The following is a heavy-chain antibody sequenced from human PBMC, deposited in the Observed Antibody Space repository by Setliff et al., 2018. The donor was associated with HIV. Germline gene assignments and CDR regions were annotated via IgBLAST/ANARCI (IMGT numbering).Heavy chain of an antibody. J-gene: IGHJ4*02. Sequence: SETLSLTCTVSGGSITSYYWNWIRQSPGKGLEWIGYIFDSGTTKYNPSLKNRVTISVDTSKNKFSLKLTSVTAADTAVYYCAREERYYDGKGALDYWGQGMLVTVSS. D-gene: IGHD3-22*01. V-gene: IGHV4-59*12. CDR2: IFDSGTT. CDR1: GGSITSYY. CDR3: AREERYYDGKGALDY.